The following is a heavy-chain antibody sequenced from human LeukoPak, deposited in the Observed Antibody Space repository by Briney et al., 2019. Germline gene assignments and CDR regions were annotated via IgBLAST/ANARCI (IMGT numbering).Heavy chain of an antibody. CDR2: INHSGST. J-gene: IGHJ3*02. D-gene: IGHD3-16*01. CDR1: GGSFSGYY. CDR3: VRVAHRASCCLYDYVRRPGTRNDFEI. Sequence: SETLSLTCAVYGGSFSGYYWSWIRQPPGKGLEWIGEINHSGSTNYNPSLKSRVTISLDTSKNQLSLKLSSVPAADTAVYYCVRVAHRASCCLYDYVRRPGTRNDFEIWGQGTMVTVSS. V-gene: IGHV4-34*01.